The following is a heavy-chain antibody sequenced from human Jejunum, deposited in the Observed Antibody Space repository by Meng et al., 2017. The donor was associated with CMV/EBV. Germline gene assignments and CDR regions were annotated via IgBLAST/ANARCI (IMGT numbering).Heavy chain of an antibody. CDR3: ARDKGAGILYLDY. Sequence: GVTLSNYARRWVRQAPGKELEWVAVKSDDAGYKYNADTMKGRFTISRDSSKNTVHLQMNSLRPEDMAVYYCARDKGAGILYLDYWGQGTLVTVSS. CDR2: KSDDAGYK. J-gene: IGHJ4*02. V-gene: IGHV3-30-3*01. CDR1: GVTLSNYA. D-gene: IGHD2/OR15-2a*01.